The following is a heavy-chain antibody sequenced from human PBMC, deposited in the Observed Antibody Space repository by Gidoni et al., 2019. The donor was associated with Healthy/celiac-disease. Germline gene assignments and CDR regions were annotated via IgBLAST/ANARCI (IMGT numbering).Heavy chain of an antibody. CDR2: IYHSGST. Sequence: QLQESGPGLVKPSGTLSLTCAVAGGSLGSRTWWRWGRQPQGKGLEWIGEIYHSGSTKYTPSLKSRVTISVDKSKNQFSLKLSSVTAADTAVYYCARDGGDIVATTPYYYYYYGMDVWGQGTTVTVSS. CDR1: GGSLGSRTW. CDR3: ARDGGDIVATTPYYYYYYGMDV. J-gene: IGHJ6*02. V-gene: IGHV4-4*02. D-gene: IGHD5-12*01.